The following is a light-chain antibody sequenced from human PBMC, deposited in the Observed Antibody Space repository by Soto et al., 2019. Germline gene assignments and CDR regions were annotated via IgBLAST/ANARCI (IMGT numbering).Light chain of an antibody. J-gene: IGKJ1*01. CDR1: QSVSSY. CDR3: QQRYNAPWT. V-gene: IGKV3-11*01. Sequence: EIVLTQSPATLSLSPGERATLSCRASQSVSSYLLWYQQKPGQAPRALIYDASNRATGIPGRFSGSGSGTDFTLTTSSLEPEDFAVYYCQQRYNAPWTFGQGTKVEIK. CDR2: DAS.